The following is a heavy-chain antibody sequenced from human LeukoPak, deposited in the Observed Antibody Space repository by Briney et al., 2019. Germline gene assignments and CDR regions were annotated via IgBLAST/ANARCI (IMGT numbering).Heavy chain of an antibody. Sequence: GGSLRLSCAASGFTFSSYAMSWVRQAPGKGLEWASAISGSGGSTYYADSVKGRFTISRDNSKNTLYVQMNSLRAEDTALYYCARDSGYYYDSTAYPDYWGQGTLVTVSS. CDR2: ISGSGGST. CDR3: ARDSGYYYDSTAYPDY. CDR1: GFTFSSYA. V-gene: IGHV3-23*01. D-gene: IGHD3-22*01. J-gene: IGHJ4*02.